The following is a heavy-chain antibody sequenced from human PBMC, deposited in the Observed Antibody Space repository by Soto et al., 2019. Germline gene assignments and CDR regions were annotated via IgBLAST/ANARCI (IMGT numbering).Heavy chain of an antibody. CDR2: IKSKTDAETT. CDR3: TTLYQGISN. Sequence: GGSLRLSCAASGFTFSNAWMSWVRQTPGKGLEWVGRIKSKTDAETTDYAAPVKGRFTISRDDSKNALYLQMNSLETEDTAVYYCTTLYQGISNWGQGTLVTVSS. CDR1: GFTFSNAW. V-gene: IGHV3-15*01. D-gene: IGHD1-20*01. J-gene: IGHJ4*02.